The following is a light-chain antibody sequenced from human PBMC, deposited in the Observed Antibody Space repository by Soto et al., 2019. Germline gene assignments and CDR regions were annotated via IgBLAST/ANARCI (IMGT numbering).Light chain of an antibody. CDR1: QSISSY. J-gene: IGKJ5*01. Sequence: DILMTHSPSSLSASVGDRVTITCRPSQSISSYLNWYQQKPGKAPKLLIYAASSLHSGVPSRFSGSGSGTDFTLTISSLQPEDFATYYCQQSYSTTRTFGRGTRLEIK. CDR2: AAS. V-gene: IGKV1-39*01. CDR3: QQSYSTTRT.